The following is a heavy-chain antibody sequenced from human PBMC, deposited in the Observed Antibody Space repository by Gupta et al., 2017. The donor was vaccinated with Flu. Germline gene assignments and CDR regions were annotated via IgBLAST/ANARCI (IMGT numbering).Heavy chain of an antibody. Sequence: SGGTFSSYSINWVRQAPGQGLEWMGGIVPFLATANYEQKFQGRVTIIADESTTTAYMELSRLRSDDTAVYYCARDLGSGTYGWFDTWGQGTLVTVSS. CDR3: ARDLGSGTYGWFDT. J-gene: IGHJ5*02. CDR2: IVPFLATA. D-gene: IGHD1-26*01. V-gene: IGHV1-69*01. CDR1: GGTFSSYS.